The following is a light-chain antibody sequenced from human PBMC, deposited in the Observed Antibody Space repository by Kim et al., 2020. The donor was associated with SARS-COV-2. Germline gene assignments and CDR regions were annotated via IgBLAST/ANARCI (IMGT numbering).Light chain of an antibody. V-gene: IGKV3-20*01. CDR3: QQYADLPST. CDR2: GTS. Sequence: PRHGGTLSCRVSESVSSGNFAWYQQKPGQAPRLLIYGTSSRATGIPDRFSGGGSGTDFTLTISRLEPEDFAVYHCQQYADLPSTFGQRTTV. CDR1: ESVSSGN. J-gene: IGKJ2*01.